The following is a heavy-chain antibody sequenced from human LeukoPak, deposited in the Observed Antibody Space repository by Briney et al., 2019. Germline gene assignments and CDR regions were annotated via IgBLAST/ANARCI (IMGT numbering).Heavy chain of an antibody. CDR2: IYSSGST. V-gene: IGHV4-61*02. Sequence: TSETLSLTCTVSGGSISSGSYYWSWIRQPAGKGLEWIGRIYSSGSTNYNPSLKSRVTISLDTSKNQFSLQLNSVTPEDTAVYYCARSRVDDSSWYLGDAFDIWGQGTMVTVSS. CDR3: ARSRVDDSSWYLGDAFDI. J-gene: IGHJ3*02. D-gene: IGHD6-13*01. CDR1: GGSISSGSYY.